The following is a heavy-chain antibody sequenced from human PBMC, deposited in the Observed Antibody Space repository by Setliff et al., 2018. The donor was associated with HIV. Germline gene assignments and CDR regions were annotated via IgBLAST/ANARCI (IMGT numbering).Heavy chain of an antibody. CDR2: IYNSVTT. CDR3: VSDRDKISWYYF. D-gene: IGHD6-13*01. CDR1: GASVNYNT. V-gene: IGHV4-59*02. J-gene: IGHJ4*02. Sequence: SETLSLTCSVSGASVNYNTWSWIRQAPGKGLQWIGFIYNSVTTNYNPSLKSRATISLDTSKNQFSLKLTSVTAADTAVYYCVSDRDKISWYYFWGQGTLVTVSS.